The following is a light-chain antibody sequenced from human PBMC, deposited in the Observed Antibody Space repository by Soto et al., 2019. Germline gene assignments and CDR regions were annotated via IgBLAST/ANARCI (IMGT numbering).Light chain of an antibody. Sequence: EIVLKQSPGTLSLSPGERATLSCRASQSVNNYLAWYQQKPGQVPRLLIYDASNRATGIPARFSGSGSGTDFTLTISSLEPEDSAVACCRQRGNWPWLTFGGGTRVEIK. V-gene: IGKV3-11*01. CDR3: RQRGNWPWLT. J-gene: IGKJ4*01. CDR1: QSVNNY. CDR2: DAS.